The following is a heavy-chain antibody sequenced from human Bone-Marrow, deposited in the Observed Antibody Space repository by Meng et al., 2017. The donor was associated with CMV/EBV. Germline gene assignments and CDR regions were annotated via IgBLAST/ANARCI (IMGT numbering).Heavy chain of an antibody. D-gene: IGHD6-6*01. CDR2: INPNSGGT. V-gene: IGHV1-2*02. Sequence: ASVKVSCKASGYTFTGYYMHWVRQAPGQGLEWMGWINPNSGGTNYAQKFQGRVTMTRDTSISTAYMELSRLRSDDTAVYYRARARGRGSSSSGRPYYFDYWGQGTLVTVYS. CDR3: ARARGRGSSSSGRPYYFDY. J-gene: IGHJ4*02. CDR1: GYTFTGYY.